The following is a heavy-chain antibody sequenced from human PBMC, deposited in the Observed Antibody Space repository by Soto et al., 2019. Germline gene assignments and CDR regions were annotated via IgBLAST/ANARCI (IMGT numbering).Heavy chain of an antibody. D-gene: IGHD3-3*01. V-gene: IGHV4-59*01. CDR2: IYYSGST. Sequence: PSETLSLTCTVSGGSISSYYWSWIRQPPGKGLEWIGYIYYSGSTNYNPSLKSRVTISVDTSKNQFSLKLSSVTAADTAVYYCARANYDFWSGYKIDYWAQGTLVTVSS. CDR3: ARANYDFWSGYKIDY. J-gene: IGHJ4*02. CDR1: GGSISSYY.